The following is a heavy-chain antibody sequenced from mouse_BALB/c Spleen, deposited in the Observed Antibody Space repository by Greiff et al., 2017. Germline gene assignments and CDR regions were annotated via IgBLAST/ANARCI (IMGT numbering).Heavy chain of an antibody. D-gene: IGHD2-4*01. CDR3: ARALYDYDGYYAMDY. CDR1: GYTFTDYA. Sequence: VQLQQSGAELVRPGVSVKISCKGSGYTFTDYAMHWVKQSHAKSLEWIGVISTYYGDASYNQKFKGKATMTVDKSSSTAYMELARLTSEDSAIYYCARALYDYDGYYAMDYWGQGTSVTVSS. CDR2: ISTYYGDA. V-gene: IGHV1S137*01. J-gene: IGHJ4*01.